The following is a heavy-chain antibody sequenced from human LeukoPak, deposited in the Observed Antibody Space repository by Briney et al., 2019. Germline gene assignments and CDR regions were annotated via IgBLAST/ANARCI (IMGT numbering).Heavy chain of an antibody. V-gene: IGHV3-23*01. CDR3: AKVGGSYYYYYYMDV. CDR1: GFTFSSYA. J-gene: IGHJ6*03. D-gene: IGHD1-26*01. CDR2: ISGSGGST. Sequence: GGSLRLSCAASGFTFSSYAMSWVRQAPGKGLEWVSAISGSGGSTYYADSVKGRFTISRDNSKDTLYLQMNSLRAEDTAVYYCAKVGGSYYYYYYMDVWGKGTTVTVSS.